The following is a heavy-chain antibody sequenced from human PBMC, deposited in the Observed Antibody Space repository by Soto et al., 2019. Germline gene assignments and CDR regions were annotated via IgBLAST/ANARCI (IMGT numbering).Heavy chain of an antibody. CDR1: GITLRDYG. CDR3: AARGEDHHDSSAYYLPFDF. D-gene: IGHD3-22*01. V-gene: IGHV1-69*05. J-gene: IGHJ1*01. CDR2: FIPVFRAE. Sequence: QVQLVQSGAEVKRPGSSVKVSCKTSGITLRDYGLSWVRLSPGHGLEWMGAFIPVFRAETYTEKFQGRLTISFDETTETAYMELTTLTSHDTAVYYWAARGEDHHDSSAYYLPFDFWGHGTQVTVS.